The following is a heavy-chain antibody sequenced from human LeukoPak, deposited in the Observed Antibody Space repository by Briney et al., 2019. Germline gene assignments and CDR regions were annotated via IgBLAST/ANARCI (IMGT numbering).Heavy chain of an antibody. CDR3: AKEIITGDDYGDFSNYGMDV. CDR2: ISYEGSNK. CDR1: GFTFSSYG. Sequence: GGSLRLSCAASGFTFSSYGMHWVRQAPGKGLEWAAVISYEGSNKKYTDSVKGRFTISRDNSKNTLYLQMNSLRAEDTAVYYCAKEIITGDDYGDFSNYGMDVWGQGTTVTVSS. J-gene: IGHJ6*02. D-gene: IGHD4-17*01. V-gene: IGHV3-30*18.